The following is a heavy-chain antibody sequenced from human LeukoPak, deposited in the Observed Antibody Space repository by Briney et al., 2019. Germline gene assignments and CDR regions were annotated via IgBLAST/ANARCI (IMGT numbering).Heavy chain of an antibody. CDR3: ARAKGIAVAGRGTGKPFDY. CDR1: GYTFTSYY. Sequence: GAPVKVSCKASGYTFTSYYMHWVRQAPGQGLEWMGIINPSGGSTNYAQKFQGRVTITADESTSTAYMELSSLRSEDTAVYYCARAKGIAVAGRGTGKPFDYWGQGTLVTVSS. D-gene: IGHD6-19*01. CDR2: INPSGGST. V-gene: IGHV1-46*01. J-gene: IGHJ4*02.